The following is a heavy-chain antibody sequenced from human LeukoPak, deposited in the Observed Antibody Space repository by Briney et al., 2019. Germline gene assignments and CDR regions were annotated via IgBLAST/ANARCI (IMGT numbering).Heavy chain of an antibody. CDR1: GGSFSGYY. J-gene: IGHJ4*02. V-gene: IGHV4-34*01. D-gene: IGHD4-17*01. CDR2: ITHGGSI. CDR3: ARGVSRYGDLFVDY. Sequence: SETLSLTCAVYGGSFSGYYWSWIRQPPGNGLEWIGEITHGGSINYNPSLKSRVTISVDTSKNQFSLNLSSVTAADTAVYYCARGVSRYGDLFVDYWGQGTLVTVSS.